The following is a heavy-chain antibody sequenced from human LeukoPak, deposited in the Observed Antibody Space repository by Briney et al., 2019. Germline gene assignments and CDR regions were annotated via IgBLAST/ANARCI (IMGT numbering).Heavy chain of an antibody. J-gene: IGHJ4*02. CDR2: ISGSGGSR. V-gene: IGHV3-23*01. CDR3: AKDPYDFWSGYPIEFDY. D-gene: IGHD3-3*01. Sequence: PGKGVEGGSAISGSGGSRYYADSVKGRFTISRDNEKNTVDVKMKRLRAEDTAVYYCAKDPYDFWSGYPIEFDYWGQGTLVTVSS.